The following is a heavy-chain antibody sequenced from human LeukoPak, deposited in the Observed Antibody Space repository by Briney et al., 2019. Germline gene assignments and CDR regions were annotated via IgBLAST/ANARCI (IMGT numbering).Heavy chain of an antibody. D-gene: IGHD1-7*01. CDR1: GGSISSYY. Sequence: SETLSLTCSVSGGSISSYYWGWIRQPPGKGLEWIGYIYYSGSTNYNPSLKSRVTISVDTSKNQFSLKLSSVTAADTAVYYCARDNWNYGSSMDVWGQGTTVTVSS. CDR2: IYYSGST. CDR3: ARDNWNYGSSMDV. J-gene: IGHJ6*02. V-gene: IGHV4-59*01.